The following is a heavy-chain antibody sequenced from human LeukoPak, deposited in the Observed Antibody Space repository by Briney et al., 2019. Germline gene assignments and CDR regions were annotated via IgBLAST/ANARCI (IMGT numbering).Heavy chain of an antibody. CDR1: GFTFSRYA. V-gene: IGHV3-30*01. D-gene: IGHD3-22*01. CDR2: ISYDGSNK. CDR3: AREQPSYYDSSGYFDY. J-gene: IGHJ4*02. Sequence: GGSLRLSCAASGFTFSRYAMHWVRQAPGKGLEWGAVISYDGSNKYYADSVKGRFTISRDNSKNTLYLQMNSLRAEDTAVYYCAREQPSYYDSSGYFDYWGQGTLVTVSS.